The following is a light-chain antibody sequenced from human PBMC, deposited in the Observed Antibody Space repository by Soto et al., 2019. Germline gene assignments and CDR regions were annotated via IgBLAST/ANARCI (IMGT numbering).Light chain of an antibody. V-gene: IGKV3-11*01. J-gene: IGKJ1*01. CDR2: GAS. CDR1: QSVSSY. CDR3: QQRSNWPWT. Sequence: EIVLRQSPATLSLSPGERATLSCSASQSVSSYLAGYQETPGQAPRLLIDGASNRATGIPARFSGSGSGTDFTLPISSLEPEDCAVYSCQQRSNWPWTCGQGTNVDI.